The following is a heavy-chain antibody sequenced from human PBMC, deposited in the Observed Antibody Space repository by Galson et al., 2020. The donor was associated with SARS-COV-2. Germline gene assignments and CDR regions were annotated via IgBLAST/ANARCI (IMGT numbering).Heavy chain of an antibody. Sequence: SETLSLTCTVSGGSIISSRYYWGWIRQPPGKGLEWIGNIFYTGSNYYNPSLASRVDISVRTSTNQFSLRLRSVTAAATAVYYCARSLCNRSPCYFHFDLWGRGTLATVSS. J-gene: IGHJ2*01. D-gene: IGHD2-15*01. CDR3: ARSLCNRSPCYFHFDL. CDR2: IFYTGSN. CDR1: GGSIISSRYY. V-gene: IGHV4-39*07.